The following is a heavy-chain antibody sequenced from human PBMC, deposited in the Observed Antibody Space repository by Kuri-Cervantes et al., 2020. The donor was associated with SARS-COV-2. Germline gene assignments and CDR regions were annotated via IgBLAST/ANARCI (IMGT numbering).Heavy chain of an antibody. V-gene: IGHV3-11*04. Sequence: GGSLRLSCEASGFTFSESYMSWIRQAPGKGLEWLSYIGGGGVTIDYADSVKGRFTISRDNSKNTLYLQMNSLRAEDTAVYYCAKVGAGYCSGGSCDSVVVDWGQGTLVTVSS. J-gene: IGHJ4*02. D-gene: IGHD2-15*01. CDR1: GFTFSESY. CDR3: AKVGAGYCSGGSCDSVVVD. CDR2: IGGGGVTI.